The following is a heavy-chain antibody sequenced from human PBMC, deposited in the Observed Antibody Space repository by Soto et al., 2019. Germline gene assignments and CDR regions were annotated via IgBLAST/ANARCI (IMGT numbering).Heavy chain of an antibody. CDR2: ISAYNGNT. CDR3: ARDRDVVVVAAKPGWYYYYMDV. CDR1: GYTFTSYG. Sequence: GASVKVSCKASGYTFTSYGISWVRQAPGQRLEWMGWISAYNGNTNYAQKLQGRVTMTTDTSTSTAYMELRSLRSDDTAVYYCARDRDVVVVAAKPGWYYYYMDVWGKGTTVTVS. V-gene: IGHV1-18*01. J-gene: IGHJ6*03. D-gene: IGHD2-15*01.